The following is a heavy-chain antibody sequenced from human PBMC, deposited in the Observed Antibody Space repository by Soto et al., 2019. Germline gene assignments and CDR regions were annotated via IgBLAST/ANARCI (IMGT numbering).Heavy chain of an antibody. CDR3: ERGRFITVPFDC. V-gene: IGHV3-11*01. CDR1: GFTFSDYY. D-gene: IGHD3-3*01. Sequence: GGSLRLSCAASGFTFSDYYMTWIRQAPGKGLEWVSYITSDNTIYYADSVKGRFTISRDNAKNSLYLEMNNLRAEDTAVYYCERGRFITVPFDCWGKGTLVTVST. J-gene: IGHJ4*02. CDR2: ITSDNTI.